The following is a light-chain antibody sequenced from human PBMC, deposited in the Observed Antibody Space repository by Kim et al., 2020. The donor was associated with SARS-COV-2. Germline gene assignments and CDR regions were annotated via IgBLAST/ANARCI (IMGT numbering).Light chain of an antibody. J-gene: IGKJ5*01. CDR3: QQSYSTPCT. V-gene: IGKV1-39*01. CDR2: AAS. Sequence: DIQMTQSPSSLSASVGDRVTITCRASQSISSYLYWYQQKPGKAPKLLIYAASSLQSGVPSRFSGSGSGTDFTLTISSLQPEDFATYYLQQSYSTPCTVCQGARLEIK. CDR1: QSISSY.